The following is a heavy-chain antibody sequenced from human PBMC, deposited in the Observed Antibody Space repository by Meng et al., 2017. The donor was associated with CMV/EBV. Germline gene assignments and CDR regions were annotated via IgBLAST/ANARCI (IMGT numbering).Heavy chain of an antibody. D-gene: IGHD6-6*01. CDR1: GFTFSSYS. V-gene: IGHV3-48*04. CDR2: ISSSSSTI. J-gene: IGHJ4*02. Sequence: GSRKISCAASGFTFSSYSMNWVRQAPGKGLEWVSYISSSSSTIYYADSVKGRFTISRDNAKNSLYLQMNSLRAEDTAVYYCARGLAARPWDYWGQGTLVTVSS. CDR3: ARGLAARPWDY.